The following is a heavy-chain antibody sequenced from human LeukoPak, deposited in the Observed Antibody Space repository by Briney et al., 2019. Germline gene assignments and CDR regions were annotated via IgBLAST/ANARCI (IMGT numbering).Heavy chain of an antibody. CDR1: GFTFSTYW. J-gene: IGHJ4*02. V-gene: IGHV3-30-3*01. CDR2: ISKDGSDK. D-gene: IGHD1-7*01. CDR3: ARDYWRNYDY. Sequence: SGGSLRLSCSASGFTFSTYWMSWVRQAPGKGLEWVAVISKDGSDKYYPGSVRGRFTISRDNSKNTIYLQMDSLRAEDTAIYYCARDYWRNYDYWGQGTLVTVSS.